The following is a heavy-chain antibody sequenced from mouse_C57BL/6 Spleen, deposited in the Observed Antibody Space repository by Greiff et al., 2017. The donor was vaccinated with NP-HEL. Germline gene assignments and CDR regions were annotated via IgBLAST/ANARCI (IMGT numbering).Heavy chain of an antibody. D-gene: IGHD1-1*02. CDR3: TRDRGGHAMDY. V-gene: IGHV5-9-1*02. CDR2: ISSGGDYI. Sequence: EVKLMESGEGLVKPGGSLKLSCAASGFTFSSYAMSWVRQTPEKRLEWVAYISSGGDYIYYADTVKGRFTISRDNARNTLYLQMSSLKSEDTAMYYCTRDRGGHAMDYWGQGTSVTVSS. CDR1: GFTFSSYA. J-gene: IGHJ4*01.